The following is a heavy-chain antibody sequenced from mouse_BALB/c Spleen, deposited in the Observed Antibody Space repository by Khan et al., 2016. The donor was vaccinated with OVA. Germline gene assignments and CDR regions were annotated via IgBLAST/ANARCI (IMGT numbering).Heavy chain of an antibody. Sequence: EVELVESGGDLVQPGGSRKLSCAASGFTFSNFGMHWIRQAPERGLEWVAYISGGSSTIYYADTVKGRFTISRDNPKNTLFLQMTSLRSEDTAMYYCASSGYYGSSRYWYFDVWGAGTTVTVSS. V-gene: IGHV5-17*02. J-gene: IGHJ1*01. D-gene: IGHD1-1*01. CDR2: ISGGSSTI. CDR1: GFTFSNFG. CDR3: ASSGYYGSSRYWYFDV.